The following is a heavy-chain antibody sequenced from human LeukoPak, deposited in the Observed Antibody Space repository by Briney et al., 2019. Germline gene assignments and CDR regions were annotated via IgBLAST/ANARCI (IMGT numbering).Heavy chain of an antibody. J-gene: IGHJ3*01. D-gene: IGHD3-10*01. V-gene: IGHV1-18*01. CDR1: GYTFTSYG. CDR3: ARAYGSGTYGSLAY. CDR2: ISAYNGNT. Sequence: ASVKVSCKASGYTFTSYGISWVRQAPGQGLEWMGWISAYNGNTNYAQKLQGRVTMTTDTSTSTAYMELRSLRSDDTAVYYCARAYGSGTYGSLAYWGQGTMVTVSS.